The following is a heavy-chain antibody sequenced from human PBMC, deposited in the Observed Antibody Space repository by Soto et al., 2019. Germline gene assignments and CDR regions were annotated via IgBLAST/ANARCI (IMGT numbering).Heavy chain of an antibody. D-gene: IGHD6-13*01. J-gene: IGHJ4*02. V-gene: IGHV3-23*01. Sequence: PGGSLRLSCAASGFTISSYAMSWVRQAPGKGLEWVSAISGSGGSTYYADSVKGRFTISRDNSKNTLYLQMNSLRAEDTAVYYCAKDIAAAGIFDYWGQGTLVTVSS. CDR1: GFTISSYA. CDR2: ISGSGGST. CDR3: AKDIAAAGIFDY.